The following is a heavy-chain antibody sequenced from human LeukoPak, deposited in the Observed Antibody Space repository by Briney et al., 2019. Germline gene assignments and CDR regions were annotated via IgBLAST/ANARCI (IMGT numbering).Heavy chain of an antibody. CDR2: ISGSGSYK. CDR1: GFTFSSYS. Sequence: AGGSLRLSCAASGFTFSSYSMNWVRQTPGKGLEWVSFISGSGSYKHYADSVKGRFTISRDNAKNSLYLQMDSLRAEDTAVYYCARDRLERLSLSWGALDPWGQGTLVTVSS. CDR3: ARDRLERLSLSWGALDP. J-gene: IGHJ5*02. V-gene: IGHV3-21*06. D-gene: IGHD3-3*01.